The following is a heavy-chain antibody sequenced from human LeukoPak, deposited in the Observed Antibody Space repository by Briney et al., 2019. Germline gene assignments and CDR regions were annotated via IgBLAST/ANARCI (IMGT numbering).Heavy chain of an antibody. J-gene: IGHJ5*02. D-gene: IGHD2-2*02. CDR2: ISGSGGST. Sequence: GGSLRLSCAASGFTFSSYAMSWVRQAPGMGLEWVSTISGSGGSTYYADSVKGRFTISRDNSKNTLYLQMNSLRAEDTAVYYCTIPNGHWFDPWGQGTLVTVSS. CDR3: TIPNGHWFDP. V-gene: IGHV3-23*01. CDR1: GFTFSSYA.